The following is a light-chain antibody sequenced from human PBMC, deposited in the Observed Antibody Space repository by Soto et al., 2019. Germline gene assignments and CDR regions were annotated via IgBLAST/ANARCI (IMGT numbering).Light chain of an antibody. CDR2: LAS. Sequence: DIQMTQSPSSLSASVGDRVTITCRASRIIDTYVDWYQQKPGKAPDLLIYLASTLQVEVPSRFSGSGSGTDFTLTISGLQPEDFATYYCKHSYNTPITFGQGTRLDIK. CDR3: KHSYNTPIT. V-gene: IGKV1-39*01. CDR1: RIIDTY. J-gene: IGKJ5*01.